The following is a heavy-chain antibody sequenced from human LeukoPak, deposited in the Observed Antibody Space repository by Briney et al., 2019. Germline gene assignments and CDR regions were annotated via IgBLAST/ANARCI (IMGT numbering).Heavy chain of an antibody. J-gene: IGHJ4*02. Sequence: SETLSLTCAVSGGSISGHFWSWIRQPPGKGLEWIGFVSYSGDTNYSPSFNGRVTISLDTSKSQFSLNLNSVTAADTAVYFCARGGASSRYFGYWGQGTLVTVSS. CDR2: VSYSGDT. D-gene: IGHD1-26*01. CDR1: GGSISGHF. CDR3: ARGGASSRYFGY. V-gene: IGHV4-59*11.